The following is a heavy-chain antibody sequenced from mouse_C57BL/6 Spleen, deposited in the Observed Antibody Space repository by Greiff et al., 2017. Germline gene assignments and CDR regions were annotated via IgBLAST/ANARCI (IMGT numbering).Heavy chain of an antibody. V-gene: IGHV1-82*01. J-gene: IGHJ4*01. CDR2: IYPGDGDT. D-gene: IGHD2-1*01. Sequence: VQLQQSGPELVKPGASVKISCKASGYAFSSSWMNWVKQRPGKGLEWIGRIYPGDGDTNYNGKFKGKATLTADKSSSTAYMQLSGLTSEDSAVYFCARSGGNLAMDCWGQGTSVTVSS. CDR1: GYAFSSSW. CDR3: ARSGGNLAMDC.